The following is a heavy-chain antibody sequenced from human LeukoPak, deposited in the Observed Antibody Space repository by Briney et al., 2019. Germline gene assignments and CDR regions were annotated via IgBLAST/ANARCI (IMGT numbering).Heavy chain of an antibody. CDR1: GYSISSGYY. CDR2: IFYSGST. D-gene: IGHD6-13*01. CDR3: ARSSSWYGTNY. J-gene: IGHJ4*02. Sequence: PSETLSLTCTVSGYSISSGYYWGWIRQPPGKGLEWIGYIFYSGSTNYNPSLKSRVTISVDTSKNQFSLKLSSVTAADTAVYYCARSSSWYGTNYWGQGTLVTVSS. V-gene: IGHV4-61*01.